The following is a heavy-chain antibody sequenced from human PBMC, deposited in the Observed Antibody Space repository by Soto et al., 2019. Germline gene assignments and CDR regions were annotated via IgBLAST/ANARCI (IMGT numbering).Heavy chain of an antibody. CDR3: ARELFGSSSYSYYGMDV. CDR2: TRNKANSYTT. Sequence: EVQLVESGGGLVQPGGSLRLSCAASGFTFSDHYMDWVRQAPGKGLEWVGRTRNKANSYTTEYAASVKGRFTISRDDSKNSLYLQMNSLKTEDTAVYYCARELFGSSSYSYYGMDVWGQGTTVTVSS. CDR1: GFTFSDHY. V-gene: IGHV3-72*01. D-gene: IGHD6-13*01. J-gene: IGHJ6*02.